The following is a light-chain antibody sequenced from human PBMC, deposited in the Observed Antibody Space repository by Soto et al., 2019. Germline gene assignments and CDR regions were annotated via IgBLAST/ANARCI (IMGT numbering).Light chain of an antibody. CDR2: DVS. Sequence: QSALTQPRSVSGSPGQSVAMSCTGTSSDVGGYNYVSWYQQHPGKVPKLMIYDVSKRPPGVPDRFSGSKSGNTASLTISGLQAEYEADYYCCSYAGSYTLFGGGTQLTVL. CDR3: CSYAGSYTL. CDR1: SSDVGGYNY. J-gene: IGLJ2*01. V-gene: IGLV2-11*01.